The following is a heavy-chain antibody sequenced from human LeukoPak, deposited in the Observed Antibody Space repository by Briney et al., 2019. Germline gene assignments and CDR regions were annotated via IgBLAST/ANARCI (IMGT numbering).Heavy chain of an antibody. V-gene: IGHV1-2*02. CDR2: INPNSGGT. J-gene: IGHJ4*02. Sequence: GASVTVSFKASGYTFTCYYMHWVRPARGQGLEWMGWINPNSGGTNYAQKFQGRVTMTRDTSISTAYVGLSRLRSDDTAVYYCARGDLWFGVDYWGQGTLVTVSS. CDR3: ARGDLWFGVDY. D-gene: IGHD3-10*01. CDR1: GYTFTCYY.